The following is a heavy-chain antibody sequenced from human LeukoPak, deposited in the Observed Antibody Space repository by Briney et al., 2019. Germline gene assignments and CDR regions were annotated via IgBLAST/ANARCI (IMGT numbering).Heavy chain of an antibody. CDR1: GFTFSSYA. D-gene: IGHD3-22*01. Sequence: GGSLRLSCAASGFTFSSYAMSWVRQAPGKGLEWVSAISGSGGSTYYADSVKGRFTISRDNSKNTLYLHMNSLRAEDTAVYFCAYLDSSGYYYGRLRYWGQGTPVTVSS. J-gene: IGHJ4*02. CDR3: AYLDSSGYYYGRLRY. CDR2: ISGSGGST. V-gene: IGHV3-23*01.